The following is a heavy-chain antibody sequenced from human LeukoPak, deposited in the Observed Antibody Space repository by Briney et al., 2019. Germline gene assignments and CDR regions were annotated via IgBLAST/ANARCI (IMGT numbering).Heavy chain of an antibody. CDR2: INWNGGST. CDR3: ARVGASSGYYFDY. Sequence: GGSLRLSCTASGFTFDDYGMSWVRQAPGKGLEWVSGINWNGGSTGYADSVKGRFTISRDNAKKSLHLLMNSLRAEDTALYYCARVGASSGYYFDYWGQGTLVTVSS. J-gene: IGHJ4*02. V-gene: IGHV3-20*04. D-gene: IGHD3-22*01. CDR1: GFTFDDYG.